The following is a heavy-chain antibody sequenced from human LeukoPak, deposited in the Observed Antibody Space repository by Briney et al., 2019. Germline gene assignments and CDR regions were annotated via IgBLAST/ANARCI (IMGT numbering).Heavy chain of an antibody. CDR1: GFTFGDYA. Sequence: PGGSLRLSCTASGFTFGDYAMSWFRQAPGKGLEWVGFIRSKAYGGTTEYAASVKGRFTISRDDSKSIAYLQMNSLKTEDTAVYYCTRDGAEDIVVVVAAPYYFDYWGQGTLVTVSS. V-gene: IGHV3-49*03. CDR2: IRSKAYGGTT. D-gene: IGHD2-15*01. J-gene: IGHJ4*02. CDR3: TRDGAEDIVVVVAAPYYFDY.